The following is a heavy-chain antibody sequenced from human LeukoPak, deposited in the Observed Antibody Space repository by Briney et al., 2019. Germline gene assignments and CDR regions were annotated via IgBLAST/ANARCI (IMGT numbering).Heavy chain of an antibody. D-gene: IGHD3-10*01. J-gene: IGHJ3*02. V-gene: IGHV3-21*01. CDR2: ISSSSSYI. CDR1: GFTFSSYS. Sequence: GGSLRLSCAASGFTFSSYSMNWVRQAPGKGLEWVSSISSSSSYIYYADSVKGRFTISRDNAKNSLYLQMNSLRAEDTAVYYCARDTPGGSGSYYDAFDIWGQGTVVTLSS. CDR3: ARDTPGGSGSYYDAFDI.